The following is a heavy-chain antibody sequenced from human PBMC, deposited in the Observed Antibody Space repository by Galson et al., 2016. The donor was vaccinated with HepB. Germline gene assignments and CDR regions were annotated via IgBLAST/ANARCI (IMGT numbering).Heavy chain of an antibody. V-gene: IGHV3-11*01. Sequence: LRLSCAASGFTFSDYYMSWIRQAPGKGLEWVSYISSRGETIYYTDSVKGRFTISRDNAKNSLYLQLNSLRAEDTAVYYCARAGLDFGLVHFYWGQGALVTVSS. D-gene: IGHD3/OR15-3a*01. CDR1: GFTFSDYY. CDR3: ARAGLDFGLVHFY. CDR2: ISSRGETI. J-gene: IGHJ1*01.